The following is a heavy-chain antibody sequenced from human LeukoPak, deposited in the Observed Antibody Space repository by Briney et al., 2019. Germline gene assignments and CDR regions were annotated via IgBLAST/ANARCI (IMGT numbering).Heavy chain of an antibody. CDR1: GFTFSSYW. V-gene: IGHV3-74*01. CDR3: ARAAGTSIVTPFFDY. Sequence: GGSLRLSCAASGFTFSSYWMHWFRQAPGKGLVWVSRINSDGSSTSYADSVKGRFTISRDNAKNTLYLQMNSLRAEDTAVYYCARAAGTSIVTPFFDYWGQGTLVTVSS. D-gene: IGHD6-19*01. J-gene: IGHJ4*02. CDR2: INSDGSST.